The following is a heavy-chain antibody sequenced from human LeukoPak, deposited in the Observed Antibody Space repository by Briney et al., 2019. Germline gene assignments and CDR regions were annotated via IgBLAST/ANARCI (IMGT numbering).Heavy chain of an antibody. CDR1: GYTFTSYA. V-gene: IGHV1-3*01. CDR2: INAGNGNT. J-gene: IGHJ5*02. Sequence: ASVKVSCKASGYTFTSYAMHWVRQAPGQRLEWMGWINAGNGNTKYSQKFQGRVTITRDTSASTAYMELSSLRSEDTAVYYCARRIAAAGDSWFDPWGQGTLVTVSS. D-gene: IGHD6-13*01. CDR3: ARRIAAAGDSWFDP.